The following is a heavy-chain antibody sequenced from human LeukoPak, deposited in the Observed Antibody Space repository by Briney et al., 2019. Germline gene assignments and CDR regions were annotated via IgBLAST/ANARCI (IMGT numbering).Heavy chain of an antibody. J-gene: IGHJ4*02. CDR1: GFTFSSYW. CDR3: ARARFGTAGAEY. D-gene: IGHD1-1*01. V-gene: IGHV3-7*01. CDR2: IKQDGSET. Sequence: GGSLRLSCAASGFTFSSYWMTWVRQAPGKGLEWVANIKQDGSETYFVDSVKGRFTISRDNAKNGLYLQMNSLRAEDTAVYYCARARFGTAGAEYWGQGILVTVSS.